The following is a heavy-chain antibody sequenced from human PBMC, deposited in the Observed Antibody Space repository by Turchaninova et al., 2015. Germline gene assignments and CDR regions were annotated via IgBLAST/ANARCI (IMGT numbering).Heavy chain of an antibody. CDR1: GGASSGYN. V-gene: IGHV4-34*01. Sequence: GGASSGYNWIMSRKPPGKGQGWIGENNHRGSTNYNPSLKSRVTISVDTSKNQFSLKLSSVTAADTAVYYCAREDCSSSICYPLDYWGQGTLVTVSS. D-gene: IGHD2-2*01. CDR3: AREDCSSSICYPLDY. J-gene: IGHJ4*02. CDR2: NNHRGST.